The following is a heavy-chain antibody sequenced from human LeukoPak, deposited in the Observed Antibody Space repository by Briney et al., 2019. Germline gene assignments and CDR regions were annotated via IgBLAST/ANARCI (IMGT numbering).Heavy chain of an antibody. CDR1: GGSVSSGSYY. D-gene: IGHD3-22*01. CDR2: IYYSGST. J-gene: IGHJ4*02. Sequence: SETLSLTCTVSGGSVSSGSYYWSWIRQPPGKGLEWIGYIYYSGSTNYNPSLKSRVTISVDTSKNQFSLKLSSVTAADTAVCYCARAPRYYDSSGIFDYWGQGTLVTVSS. V-gene: IGHV4-61*01. CDR3: ARAPRYYDSSGIFDY.